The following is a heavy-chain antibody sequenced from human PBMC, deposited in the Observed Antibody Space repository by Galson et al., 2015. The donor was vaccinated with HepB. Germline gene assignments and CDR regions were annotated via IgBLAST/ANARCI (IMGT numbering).Heavy chain of an antibody. V-gene: IGHV7-4-1*02. CDR2: INTNTGNP. CDR1: GYTFTSYT. D-gene: IGHD3-16*02. J-gene: IGHJ6*02. Sequence: SVKVSCKASGYTFTSYTMNWVRQAPGQGLEWMGWINTNTGNPTYAQGFTGRFVFSLDTSVSTAYLQISSLKAEDTAVYYCAREGGMITFGGVIVGHGMDVWGQGTTVTVSS. CDR3: AREGGMITFGGVIVGHGMDV.